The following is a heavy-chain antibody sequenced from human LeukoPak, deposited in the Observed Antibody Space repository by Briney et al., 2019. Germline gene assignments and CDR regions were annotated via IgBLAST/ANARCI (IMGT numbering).Heavy chain of an antibody. CDR1: GYTFTGYY. CDR2: INPSGGST. Sequence: ASVKVSCKASGYTFTGYYMHWVRRAPGQGLEWMGIINPSGGSTSYAQKFQGRVTMTRDTSTSTVYMELSSLRSEDTSVYYCARGSSRHDAFDIWGHGTMVTVSS. CDR3: ARGSSRHDAFDI. J-gene: IGHJ3*02. D-gene: IGHD6-13*01. V-gene: IGHV1-46*01.